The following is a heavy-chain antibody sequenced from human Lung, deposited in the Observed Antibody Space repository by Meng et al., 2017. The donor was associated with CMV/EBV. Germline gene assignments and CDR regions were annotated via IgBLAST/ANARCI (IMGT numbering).Heavy chain of an antibody. D-gene: IGHD2-21*01. CDR2: ISSSGTYI. CDR3: ARDASPRSSAYFAIYNFYALDV. J-gene: IGHJ6*02. CDR1: GFTFSSYS. V-gene: IGHV3-21*01. Sequence: GGSXRLXCPASGFTFSSYSMNWVRQAPGKGLEWVSSISSSGTYIYDADSVKGRFTISRDNAQNSLYLQMNSLRAEDTAVYYCARDASPRSSAYFAIYNFYALDVXGQGXTVTVSS.